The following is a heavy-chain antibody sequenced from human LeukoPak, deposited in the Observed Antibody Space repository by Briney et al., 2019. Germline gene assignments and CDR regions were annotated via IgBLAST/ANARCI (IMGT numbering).Heavy chain of an antibody. J-gene: IGHJ4*02. CDR3: ARVAGTRAHQIDY. Sequence: SETLSLTCTLSGGSISTYYWSWIRQPPGKGLEWIGYIYHSGSTNYNPSLKSRVTISVDTSKNQFSLKLSSVTAADTAVYYCARVAGTRAHQIDYWGQGTLVTVSS. CDR2: IYHSGST. D-gene: IGHD6-19*01. V-gene: IGHV4-59*01. CDR1: GGSISTYY.